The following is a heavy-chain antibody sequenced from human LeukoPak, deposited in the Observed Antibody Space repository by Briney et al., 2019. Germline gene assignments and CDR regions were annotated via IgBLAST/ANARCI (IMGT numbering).Heavy chain of an antibody. CDR2: IIPIFGTA. Sequence: SVKVSCKASGGTFSSYAISWVRQAPGQGLEWMGVIIPIFGTANYAQKFQGRVTITADESTSTAYMELSSLRSEDTAVYYCARDMVSYSSGWIGLGGAFDIWGQGTMVTVSS. CDR1: GGTFSSYA. CDR3: ARDMVSYSSGWIGLGGAFDI. D-gene: IGHD6-19*01. V-gene: IGHV1-69*01. J-gene: IGHJ3*02.